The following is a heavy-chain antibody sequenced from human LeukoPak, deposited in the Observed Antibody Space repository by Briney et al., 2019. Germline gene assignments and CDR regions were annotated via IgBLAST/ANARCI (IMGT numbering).Heavy chain of an antibody. D-gene: IGHD2-2*01. CDR2: IYDSGST. V-gene: IGHV4-39*01. CDR3: ARVVPAAMYYFDY. J-gene: IGHJ4*02. Sequence: SETLSLTCTVSGGSIRSSYYYWGWIRQPPGKGLEWIGSIYDSGSTYYNPSLKSRVTISVDTSKNQFSLKLSSVTAADTAVYYRARVVPAAMYYFDYWGQGTLVTVSS. CDR1: GGSIRSSYYY.